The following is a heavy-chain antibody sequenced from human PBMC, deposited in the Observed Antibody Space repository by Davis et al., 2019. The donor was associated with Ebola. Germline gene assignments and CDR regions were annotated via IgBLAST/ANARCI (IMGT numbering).Heavy chain of an antibody. D-gene: IGHD6-6*01. CDR3: ARKYSSLRDYYYYGMDV. CDR1: GYTFTSYG. J-gene: IGHJ6*02. CDR2: ISAYNGNT. V-gene: IGHV1-18*04. Sequence: ASVKVSCKASGYTFTSYGISWVRQAPGQGLEWMGWISAYNGNTNYAQKLQGRVTMTTDTSTSTAYMELRSLRSDDTAVYYCARKYSSLRDYYYYGMDVWGQGTTVTVSS.